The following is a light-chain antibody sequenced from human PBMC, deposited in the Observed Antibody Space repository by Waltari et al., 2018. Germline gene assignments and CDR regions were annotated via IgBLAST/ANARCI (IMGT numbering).Light chain of an antibody. CDR3: QVWDANNDPGV. Sequence: SYVLTQPPSVSVAPGKTARITCGGNNIETKSVHWYQQKPGPAPILVISYDSDRPSGIPERFSGSNSGNTATLTISWVEAADEADYYCQVWDANNDPGVFGTGTEVTVL. J-gene: IGLJ1*01. V-gene: IGLV3-21*04. CDR1: NIETKS. CDR2: YDS.